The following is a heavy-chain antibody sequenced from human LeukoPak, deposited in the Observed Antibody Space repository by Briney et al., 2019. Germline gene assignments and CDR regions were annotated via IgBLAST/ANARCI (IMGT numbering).Heavy chain of an antibody. J-gene: IGHJ4*02. D-gene: IGHD5-18*01. V-gene: IGHV3-74*01. CDR2: INPDESDK. CDR3: ARIQLWLI. Sequence: GGSLRLSCAASRFTFSVHWMHWVRQAPGKGLEWVSRINPDESDKAYADSVKGRFTISRDNAKNSLYLQMNSLRAEDTAVYYCARIQLWLIWGQGTLVTVSS. CDR1: RFTFSVHW.